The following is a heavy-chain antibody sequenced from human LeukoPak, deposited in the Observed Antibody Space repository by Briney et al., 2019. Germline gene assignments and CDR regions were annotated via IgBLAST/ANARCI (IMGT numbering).Heavy chain of an antibody. CDR2: IIPILGIA. V-gene: IGHV1-69*04. J-gene: IGHJ3*02. CDR1: GGTFSSYA. Sequence: AASVKVSCKASGGTFSSYAISWVRQAPGQGQEWMGRIIPILGIANYAQEFQGRVTFTADKSTCTAYMELSSMRSEDTAVYYCARVLAGTTSEAFDIWGQGTMVTVS. CDR3: ARVLAGTTSEAFDI. D-gene: IGHD1-1*01.